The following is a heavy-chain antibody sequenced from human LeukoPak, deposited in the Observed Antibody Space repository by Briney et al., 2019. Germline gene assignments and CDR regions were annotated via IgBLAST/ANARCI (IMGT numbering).Heavy chain of an antibody. CDR1: GGSSSSYY. Sequence: SETLSLTCTVSGGSSSSYYWSWIRQPPGKGLEWIGYIYYSGSTNYNPSLKSRVTISVDTSKNQFSLKLSSVTAADTAVYYCASLVVTEQYCSSTSCYVGWFDPWGQGTLVTVSS. CDR2: IYYSGST. J-gene: IGHJ5*02. CDR3: ASLVVTEQYCSSTSCYVGWFDP. D-gene: IGHD2-2*01. V-gene: IGHV4-59*08.